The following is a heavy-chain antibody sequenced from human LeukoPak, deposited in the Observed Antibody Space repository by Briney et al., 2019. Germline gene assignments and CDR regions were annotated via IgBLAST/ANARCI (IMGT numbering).Heavy chain of an antibody. V-gene: IGHV4-4*07. D-gene: IGHD2-15*01. CDR2: LHADGDT. J-gene: IGHJ4*02. CDR1: GGSISGSW. CDR3: ARAPSGCGGTCAFDY. Sequence: PSETLSLTCTGSGGSISGSWWSWIRQPAGKGLEGIGRLHADGDTNYNPSLKSRITMSLDAPGYQLSLRLTAVTAADTAVYFCARAPSGCGGTCAFDYRGQGILVTVSS.